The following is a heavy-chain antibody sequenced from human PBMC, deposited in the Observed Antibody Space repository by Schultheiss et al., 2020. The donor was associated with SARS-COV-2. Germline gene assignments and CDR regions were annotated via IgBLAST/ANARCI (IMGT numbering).Heavy chain of an antibody. J-gene: IGHJ6*03. CDR1: GFTFSSYG. CDR2: IWYDGSNK. Sequence: GGSLRLSCAASGFTFSSYGMHWVRQAPGKGLEWVAVIWYDGSNKYYADSVKGRFTISRDNSKNTLYLQMNSLRAEDTAVYYCARDPKGTVTTRWDYYYMDVWGKGTTVTVSS. D-gene: IGHD4-11*01. CDR3: ARDPKGTVTTRWDYYYMDV. V-gene: IGHV3-33*01.